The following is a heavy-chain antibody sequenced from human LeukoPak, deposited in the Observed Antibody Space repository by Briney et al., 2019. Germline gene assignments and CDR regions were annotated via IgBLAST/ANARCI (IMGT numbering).Heavy chain of an antibody. CDR2: VNPNSGGT. D-gene: IGHD6-6*01. V-gene: IGHV1-2*02. CDR1: GYTLTDSY. Sequence: ASVKVSCKASGYTLTDSYMHWVRQAPGQGLESMGWVNPNSGGTNYAQKFQGRVTMTRDTSISTAYMELSRLRSDDTAVYYCARGWVGTLSSYYYGMDVWGQGTTVTVSS. J-gene: IGHJ6*02. CDR3: ARGWVGTLSSYYYGMDV.